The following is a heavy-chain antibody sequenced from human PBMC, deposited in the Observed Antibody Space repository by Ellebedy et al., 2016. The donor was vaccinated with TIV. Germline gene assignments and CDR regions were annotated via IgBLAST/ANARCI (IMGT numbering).Heavy chain of an antibody. Sequence: GESLKISCAASGFTFSTHVIHWVRQAPGKGLEWVAVVWYDESKKSYVDSVKGRFTISRDNSKNTLYLQMNSLRAEDTAVYYCARDPSSIAAAGRGDYWGQGTLVTVSS. V-gene: IGHV3-33*01. D-gene: IGHD6-13*01. CDR1: GFTFSTHV. J-gene: IGHJ4*02. CDR2: VWYDESKK. CDR3: ARDPSSIAAAGRGDY.